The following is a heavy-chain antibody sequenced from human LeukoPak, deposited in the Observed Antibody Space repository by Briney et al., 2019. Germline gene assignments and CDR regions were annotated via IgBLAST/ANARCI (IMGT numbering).Heavy chain of an antibody. CDR2: ISGSGGST. J-gene: IGHJ5*02. CDR3: AKDTSSGWPNWFDP. V-gene: IGHV3-23*01. D-gene: IGHD6-19*01. Sequence: GGSLRLSCAASGFTFSNHGMNWVRQAPGKGLEWVSAISGSGGSTYYADSVKGRFTISRDNSKNTLYLQMNSLRAEDTAVYYCAKDTSSGWPNWFDPWGQGTLVTVSS. CDR1: GFTFSNHG.